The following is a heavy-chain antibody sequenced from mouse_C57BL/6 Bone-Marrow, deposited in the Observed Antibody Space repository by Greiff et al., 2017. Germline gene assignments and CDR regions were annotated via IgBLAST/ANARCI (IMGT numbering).Heavy chain of an antibody. Sequence: EVQLQQPGAELVRPGASVKLSCTASGFNIKDDYMHWVKQRPEQGLEWIGWIDPDNGYTEYAPKFRGKATLTADTSSNTAYQQLSSLTAEDTAVYCCTPRGLWGNSYDIDVWGTGTSVTVSS. D-gene: IGHD2-1*01. CDR3: TPRGLWGNSYDIDV. J-gene: IGHJ4*01. CDR2: IDPDNGYT. V-gene: IGHV14-4*01. CDR1: GFNIKDDY.